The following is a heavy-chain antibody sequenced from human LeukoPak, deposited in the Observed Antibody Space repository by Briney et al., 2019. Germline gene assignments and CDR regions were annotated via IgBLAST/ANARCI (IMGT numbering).Heavy chain of an antibody. CDR2: IKSKTDGGTT. CDR3: TTGYCTSTSCSMGVEC. D-gene: IGHD2-2*01. J-gene: IGHJ4*02. Sequence: PGGSLRLSCAASGFTFNNAWMSWVRQAPGKGLEWVGRIKSKTDGGTTDYAAPVKGRFTISRDDSKNTLYLQMNSLKTEDTAVFYCTTGYCTSTSCSMGVECWGQGTLVTVSS. V-gene: IGHV3-15*01. CDR1: GFTFNNAW.